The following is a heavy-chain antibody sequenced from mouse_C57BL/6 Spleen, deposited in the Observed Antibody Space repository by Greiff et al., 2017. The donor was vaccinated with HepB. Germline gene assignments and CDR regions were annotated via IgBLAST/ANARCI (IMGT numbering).Heavy chain of an antibody. Sequence: QVQLQQPGAELVMPGASVKLSCKASGYTFTSYWMHWVKQRPGQGLEWIGEIDPSDSYTNYNQKFKGKSTLTVDKSSSTAYMQLSSLTSEDSAVYYCARSDVYYVYYFDYWGQGTTLTVSS. D-gene: IGHD2-3*01. CDR2: IDPSDSYT. J-gene: IGHJ2*01. CDR3: ARSDVYYVYYFDY. CDR1: GYTFTSYW. V-gene: IGHV1-69*01.